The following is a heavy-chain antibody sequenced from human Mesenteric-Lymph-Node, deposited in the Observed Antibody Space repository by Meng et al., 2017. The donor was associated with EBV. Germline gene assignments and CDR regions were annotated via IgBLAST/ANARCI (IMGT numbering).Heavy chain of an antibody. CDR2: IDPHSGAT. CDR1: GCTFIAYS. V-gene: IGHV1-2*06. D-gene: IGHD4-23*01. CDR3: ARIWDYGGHSGEDY. J-gene: IGHJ4*02. Sequence: QVQLVQSGAEVKKPGASVTVSCKTSGCTFIAYSMFWVRQAPGQGLEWMGRIDPHSGATNYAQNFQGRVTLTRDTSISTAYMELNSLKSDDTAVYYCARIWDYGGHSGEDYWGQGTLVTVSS.